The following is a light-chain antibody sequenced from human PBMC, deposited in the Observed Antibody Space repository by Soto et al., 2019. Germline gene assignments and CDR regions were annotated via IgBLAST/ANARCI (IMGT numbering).Light chain of an antibody. CDR1: QSISSY. V-gene: IGKV1-39*01. J-gene: IGKJ2*01. CDR3: QQSYSTPYT. CDR2: AAS. Sequence: DIQMTQSPSSLSASVGDRVTITCRASQSISSYLNWYQQKPGKAPKLLIYAASSLQSRVPSRFSGSGSGTDFTLTISSLQPEDFATYYCQQSYSTPYTFGQGTQLEIK.